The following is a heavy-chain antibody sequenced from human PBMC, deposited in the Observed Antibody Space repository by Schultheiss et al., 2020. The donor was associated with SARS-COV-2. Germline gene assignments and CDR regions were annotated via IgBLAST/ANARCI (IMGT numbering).Heavy chain of an antibody. Sequence: GGSLRLSCAASGFTFRNYWMHWVRQIPGKGLVWVSRINSDGSASSYADSVKGRFTISRDNAKNSLYLQMNSLRAEDTAVYYCAREQQLDYYYYGMDVWGQGTTVTVSS. CDR1: GFTFRNYW. J-gene: IGHJ6*02. V-gene: IGHV3-74*01. D-gene: IGHD6-13*01. CDR2: INSDGSAS. CDR3: AREQQLDYYYYGMDV.